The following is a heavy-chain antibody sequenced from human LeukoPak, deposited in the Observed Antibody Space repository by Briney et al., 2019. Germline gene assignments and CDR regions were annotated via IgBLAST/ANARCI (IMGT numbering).Heavy chain of an antibody. CDR2: VNPNSGGT. V-gene: IGHV1-2*02. CDR1: GYTFTGYY. J-gene: IGHJ4*02. Sequence: AAVTVSCKASGYTFTGYYMHMLRQAPGQGLEGMGVVNPNSGGTNYAQKFPGRVTMTRDTSISPASMELSRLRSDDTAVHYCARERVCSNTSCYSYDYWGQGTLVAVSS. D-gene: IGHD2-2*01. CDR3: ARERVCSNTSCYSYDY.